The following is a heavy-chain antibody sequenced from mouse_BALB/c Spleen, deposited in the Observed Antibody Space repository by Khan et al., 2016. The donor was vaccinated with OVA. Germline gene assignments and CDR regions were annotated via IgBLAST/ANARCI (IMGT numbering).Heavy chain of an antibody. J-gene: IGHJ2*01. CDR3: TVGLFLYYVDY. CDR1: GFTFSSYA. D-gene: IGHD6-1*01. CDR2: ISSGGFT. Sequence: EVQLQESGGGLVKPGGSLKLSCAASGFTFSSYAMSWVRQTPETRLEWVASISSGGFTYYPASVKGRFTISRDNARDLLYLQMSSLRSEDTAIYDCTVGLFLYYVDYWGQGTTLTVSS. V-gene: IGHV5-6-5*01.